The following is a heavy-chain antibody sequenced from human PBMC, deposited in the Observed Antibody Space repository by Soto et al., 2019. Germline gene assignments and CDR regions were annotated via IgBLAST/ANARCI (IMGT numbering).Heavy chain of an antibody. Sequence: GGSLRLSCAASGFTFSDYYMSWIRQAPGKGLEWVSYISSSGSTIYYADSVKGRFTISRDNAKNSLYLQMNSLRAEDTAVYYCARDGGHPGSGWVPITKYYYYYYMDVWGKGTTVTVSS. CDR1: GFTFSDYY. CDR2: ISSSGSTI. J-gene: IGHJ6*03. D-gene: IGHD6-19*01. V-gene: IGHV3-11*01. CDR3: ARDGGHPGSGWVPITKYYYYYYMDV.